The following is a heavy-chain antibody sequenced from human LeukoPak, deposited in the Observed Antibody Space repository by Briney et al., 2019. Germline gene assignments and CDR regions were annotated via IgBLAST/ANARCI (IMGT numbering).Heavy chain of an antibody. CDR1: GFTFSSYG. CDR2: IWYGGSNK. D-gene: IGHD6-19*01. J-gene: IGHJ4*02. CDR3: AKALSIAVAGTGVLYFDY. Sequence: GGSLRLSCAASGFTFSSYGMRWVRQAPGKGLEWVAGIWYGGSNKYYADSVKGRFTISRDNSKNTLYLQMNSLRAEDTAVYYCAKALSIAVAGTGVLYFDYWGQGTLVTVSS. V-gene: IGHV3-33*06.